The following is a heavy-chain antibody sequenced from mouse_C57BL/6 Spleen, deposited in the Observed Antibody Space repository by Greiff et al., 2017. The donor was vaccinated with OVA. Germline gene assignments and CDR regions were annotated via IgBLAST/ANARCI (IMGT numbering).Heavy chain of an antibody. J-gene: IGHJ4*01. Sequence: QVQLKESGPELVKPGASVKISCKASGYAFSSSWMNWVKQRPGKGLEWIGRIYPGDGDTNYNGKFKGKATLTADKSSSTAYMQLSSLTSEDSAVYFCAREEGAMDYWGQGTSVTVSS. V-gene: IGHV1-82*01. CDR3: AREEGAMDY. CDR1: GYAFSSSW. CDR2: IYPGDGDT.